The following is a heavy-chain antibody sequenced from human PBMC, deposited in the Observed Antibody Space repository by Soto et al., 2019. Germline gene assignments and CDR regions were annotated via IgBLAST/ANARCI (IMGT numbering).Heavy chain of an antibody. CDR1: GLAFSSYW. Sequence: DVQLVESGGGLVQPGGSPRLSCEASGLAFSSYWMFWVRQAPGKGLVWVSRINSDGSTTNYADSVKGRFTISRDNAKKTLYLQMTSLRAEDTAIYYCAREYNGYDYFDYWGQGTLVTVSS. CDR3: AREYNGYDYFDY. CDR2: INSDGSTT. V-gene: IGHV3-74*01. J-gene: IGHJ4*02. D-gene: IGHD5-12*01.